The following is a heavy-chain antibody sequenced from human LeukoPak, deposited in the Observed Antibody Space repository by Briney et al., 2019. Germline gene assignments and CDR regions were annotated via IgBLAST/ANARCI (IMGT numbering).Heavy chain of an antibody. D-gene: IGHD3-10*01. V-gene: IGHV1-46*01. CDR3: ARSGLWFGEIPYNWFDP. J-gene: IGHJ5*02. CDR2: INPSGGST. Sequence: ASVKVSCKASGYTFTSYYMHWVRQAPGQGLEWMGIINPSGGSTSYAQKFQGRVTITADESTSTAYMELSSLRSEDTAVYYCARSGLWFGEIPYNWFDPWGQGTLVTVSS. CDR1: GYTFTSYY.